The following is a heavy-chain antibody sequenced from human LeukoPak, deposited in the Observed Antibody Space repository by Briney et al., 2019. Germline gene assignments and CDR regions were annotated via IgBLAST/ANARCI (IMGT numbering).Heavy chain of an antibody. Sequence: SETLSLTCTVSGGSISSYYWSWIRQPPGKGLEWIGYIYYSGSTNYNPSLKSRVTISVDTSKNQFSLKLSSVTAADTAVYYCARQGYCSTTSCYGGPSWFDPWGQGTLVTVSS. J-gene: IGHJ5*02. CDR2: IYYSGST. D-gene: IGHD2-2*01. CDR1: GGSISSYY. V-gene: IGHV4-59*08. CDR3: ARQGYCSTTSCYGGPSWFDP.